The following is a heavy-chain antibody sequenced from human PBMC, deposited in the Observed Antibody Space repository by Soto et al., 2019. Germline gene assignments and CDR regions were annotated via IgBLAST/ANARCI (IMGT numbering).Heavy chain of an antibody. CDR1: GFTFSSYA. V-gene: IGHV3-23*01. Sequence: EVQLLESGGGLVQPGGSLRLSCAASGFTFSSYAMSWVRQAPGKGLEWVSVISGSGGSTYYADSVKGRFTISRDNSKHTLYLQMNSLRAEDTAVYYCAQRAAGTSFAYWGQGTLVPVSS. CDR2: ISGSGGST. J-gene: IGHJ4*02. CDR3: AQRAAGTSFAY. D-gene: IGHD6-13*01.